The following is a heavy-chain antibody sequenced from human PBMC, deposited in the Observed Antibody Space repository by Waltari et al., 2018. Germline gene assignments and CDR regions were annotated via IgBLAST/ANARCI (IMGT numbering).Heavy chain of an antibody. J-gene: IGHJ3*02. CDR2: INHSGST. Sequence: QVQLQQWGAGLLKPSETLSLTCAVYGGSFSGYYWSWIRQPPGKGLEWIGEINHSGSTYYNPSLKSRVTISVDTSKNQFSLKLSSVTAADTAVYYCARLDRGAFDIWGQGTMVTVSS. V-gene: IGHV4-34*01. D-gene: IGHD3-10*01. CDR3: ARLDRGAFDI. CDR1: GGSFSGYY.